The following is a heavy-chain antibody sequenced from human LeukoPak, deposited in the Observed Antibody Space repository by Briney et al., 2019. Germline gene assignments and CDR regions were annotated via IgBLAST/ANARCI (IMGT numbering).Heavy chain of an antibody. CDR1: GYSFTSYW. V-gene: IGHV5-51*01. CDR2: IYPGDADT. Sequence: PGESLQISFKGSGYSFTSYWIGWGRRMPGRGLEWMGMIYPGDADTMYSPSFQGQVTISADKSISTAYLQWSSLKASDTAMYYCARRDSSGGACYSIYWGQGTLVTVSS. J-gene: IGHJ4*02. CDR3: ARRDSSGGACYSIY. D-gene: IGHD2-15*01.